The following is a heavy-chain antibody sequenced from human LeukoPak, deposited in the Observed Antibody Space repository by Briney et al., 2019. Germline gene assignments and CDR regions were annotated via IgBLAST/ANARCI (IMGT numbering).Heavy chain of an antibody. CDR2: IKQDGSER. Sequence: PGGSLRLSCAASGFTFSNYWMSWVRQAPGKGLEWVANIKQDGSERYYVDSVKGRFTISRDNAKNSLYLQMNSLRAEDTAVYYCARAPRRMALKFDYWGQGTLVTVSS. J-gene: IGHJ4*02. CDR1: GFTFSNYW. D-gene: IGHD5-12*01. CDR3: ARAPRRMALKFDY. V-gene: IGHV3-7*01.